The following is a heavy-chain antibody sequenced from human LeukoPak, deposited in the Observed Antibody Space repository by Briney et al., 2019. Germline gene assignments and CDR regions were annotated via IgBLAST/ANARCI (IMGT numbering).Heavy chain of an antibody. J-gene: IGHJ6*03. CDR3: ARDCGRSSSWQLPWYMDV. Sequence: GGSLRLSCAASGLTFSSFEMNWVRQAPGKGLEWVSYISSSGSTIYYADSVKGRFTISRDNAKNSLYLQMNSLRAEDTAVYYCARDCGRSSSWQLPWYMDVWGKGTTVTVSS. CDR1: GLTFSSFE. V-gene: IGHV3-48*03. CDR2: ISSSGSTI. D-gene: IGHD6-13*01.